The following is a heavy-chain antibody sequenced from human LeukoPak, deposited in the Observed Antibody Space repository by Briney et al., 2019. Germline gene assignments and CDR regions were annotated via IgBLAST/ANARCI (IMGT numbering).Heavy chain of an antibody. Sequence: PSETLSLTCTVSGGSISSSSYYWGWIRQPPGKGLEWIGSIYYSGSTYYNPSLKSRVTISVDTSKNQFSLKLSSVTAADTAVYYCARADSSGYYSDFWYFDLWGRGTLVTVSS. V-gene: IGHV4-39*07. D-gene: IGHD3-22*01. CDR2: IYYSGST. CDR1: GGSISSSSYY. CDR3: ARADSSGYYSDFWYFDL. J-gene: IGHJ2*01.